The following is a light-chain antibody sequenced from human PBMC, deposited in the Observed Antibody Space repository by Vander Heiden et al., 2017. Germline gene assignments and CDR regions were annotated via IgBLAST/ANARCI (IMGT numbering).Light chain of an antibody. CDR1: QSISSY. CDR2: AAS. Sequence: IQQSQSPSSLSSSVGDRVTLPCRASQSISSYLTWYQQKPGLAPKLLIYAASSLPSGVPSRFSASGSGTDFTLTISSLQPEDFATYYCQQSYSTPITFGPGTKVEIK. CDR3: QQSYSTPIT. V-gene: IGKV1-39*01. J-gene: IGKJ1*01.